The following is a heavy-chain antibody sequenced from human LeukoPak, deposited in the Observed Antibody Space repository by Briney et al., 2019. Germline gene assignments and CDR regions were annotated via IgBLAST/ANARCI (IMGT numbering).Heavy chain of an antibody. D-gene: IGHD3-9*01. J-gene: IGHJ4*02. V-gene: IGHV3-23*01. CDR1: GFSLSTYG. CDR2: ITGTGGST. CDR3: AKDHGPAGAGFYY. Sequence: PGASLRLSCAASGFSLSTYGVSWVRQPPGKGLEWVSGITGTGGSTYYADSVKGRFTVSRDTSKNTLYLQMNSLRAEDTAIYYCAKDHGPAGAGFYYWGQGPLVTVSS.